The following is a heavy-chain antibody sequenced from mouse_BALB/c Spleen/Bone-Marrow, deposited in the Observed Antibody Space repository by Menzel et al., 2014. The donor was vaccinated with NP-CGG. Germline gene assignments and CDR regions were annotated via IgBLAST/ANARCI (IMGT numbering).Heavy chain of an antibody. V-gene: IGHV4-1*02. Sequence: EVQLQESGGGLVQPGGSLKLSCAASGFDFSRYCMSWVRQAPGKGLEWIGEINPDSSTINYTPTLKDKFIISRDNAKKTLYLQMSKVRSEDTALYYCARLGYYGSYAYWGQGTLVTVSA. D-gene: IGHD1-1*01. J-gene: IGHJ3*01. CDR2: INPDSSTI. CDR3: ARLGYYGSYAY. CDR1: GFDFSRYC.